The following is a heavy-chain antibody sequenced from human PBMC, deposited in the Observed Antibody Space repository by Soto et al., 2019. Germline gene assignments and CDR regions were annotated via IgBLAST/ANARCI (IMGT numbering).Heavy chain of an antibody. D-gene: IGHD3-3*01. CDR3: ARDHRFLELTGSMDV. Sequence: SETLSLTCAVYGGSFSGYYWTWIRQPPGTGLEWIGEINHSGSTNYNPSLKSRVTISVDTSKNQFSLKLSSVTAADTAVYYCARDHRFLELTGSMDVWGQGTTVTVSS. CDR2: INHSGST. V-gene: IGHV4-34*01. J-gene: IGHJ6*02. CDR1: GGSFSGYY.